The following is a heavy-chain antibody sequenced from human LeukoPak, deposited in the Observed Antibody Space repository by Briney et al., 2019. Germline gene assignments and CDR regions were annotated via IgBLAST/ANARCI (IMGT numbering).Heavy chain of an antibody. J-gene: IGHJ4*02. CDR2: INPNSGGT. V-gene: IGHV1-2*02. D-gene: IGHD2-2*02. Sequence: GASVKVSCKASGYTFTGYYMHWVRQAPGQGLEWMGWINPNSGGTNYAQKFQGRVTMTRDTSISTAYMERSRLRSDDTAVYYCARGYYCSSTSCYRLVYYWGQGTLVTVSS. CDR1: GYTFTGYY. CDR3: ARGYYCSSTSCYRLVYY.